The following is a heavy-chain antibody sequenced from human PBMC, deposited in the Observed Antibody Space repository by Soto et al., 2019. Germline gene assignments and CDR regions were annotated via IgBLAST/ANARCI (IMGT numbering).Heavy chain of an antibody. CDR3: ARRYSSSFDY. D-gene: IGHD6-13*01. J-gene: IGHJ4*02. Sequence: PSETLSLACAVSGGSIRSDGYSWSWIRQPPGKGLEWIGYIYHSGSTYYNPSLKSRVTISVDRSKNQFSLKLSSVTAADTAVYYCARRYSSSFDYWGQGTLVTVS. CDR2: IYHSGST. CDR1: GGSIRSDGYS. V-gene: IGHV4-30-2*01.